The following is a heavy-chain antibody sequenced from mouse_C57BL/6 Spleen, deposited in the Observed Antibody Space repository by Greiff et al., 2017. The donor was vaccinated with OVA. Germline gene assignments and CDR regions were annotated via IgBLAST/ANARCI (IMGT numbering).Heavy chain of an antibody. CDR2: IRSKSNNYAT. D-gene: IGHD1-2*01. V-gene: IGHV10-1*01. J-gene: IGHJ2*01. CDR3: VRGGWSFDY. CDR1: GFSFNTYA. Sequence: EVQLVESGGGLVQPKGSLKLSCAASGFSFNTYAMNWVRQAPGQGLEWVARIRSKSNNYATYYADSVKDRFTISRDDSESMLYLQLNNLKTADTAMYYCVRGGWSFDYWGQGTTLTVSS.